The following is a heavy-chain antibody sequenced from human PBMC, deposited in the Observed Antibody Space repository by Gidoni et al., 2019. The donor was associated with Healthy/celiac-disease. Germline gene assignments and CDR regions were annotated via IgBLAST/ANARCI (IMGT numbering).Heavy chain of an antibody. V-gene: IGHV4-61*01. D-gene: IGHD1-1*01. J-gene: IGHJ3*02. CDR1: GGSVSSGSYY. CDR2: IYYSGST. CDR3: ARYNSFRDIDDAFDI. Sequence: QVQLQESGPGLVKPSETLSLTCTVSGGSVSSGSYYWSWIRQPPGKGLEWIGYIYYSGSTNYNPSLKSRVTISVDTSKNQFSLKLSSVTAADTAVYYCARYNSFRDIDDAFDIWGQGTMVTVSS.